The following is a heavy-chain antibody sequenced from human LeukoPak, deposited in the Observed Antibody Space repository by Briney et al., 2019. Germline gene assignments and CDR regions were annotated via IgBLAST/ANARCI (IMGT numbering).Heavy chain of an antibody. CDR2: ISSSSSYI. CDR3: ARDPPYYYDSSGYPVDY. D-gene: IGHD3-22*01. Sequence: KPGGSLRLSCAASGFTFSSYSMNWVRQAPGKGLEWVSSISSSSSYIYYADSVKGRFTISRDNAKNSLYLQMNSLRAEDTAVYYCARDPPYYYDSSGYPVDYWGQGTLVTVSS. V-gene: IGHV3-21*01. CDR1: GFTFSSYS. J-gene: IGHJ4*02.